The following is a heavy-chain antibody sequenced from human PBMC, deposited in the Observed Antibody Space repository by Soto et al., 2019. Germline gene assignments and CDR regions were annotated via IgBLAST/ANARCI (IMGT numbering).Heavy chain of an antibody. CDR3: AKDMIWWFDY. CDR2: ISYDGSNK. J-gene: IGHJ4*02. CDR1: GFTFSSYG. Sequence: PGGSLRLSCAASGFTFSSYGMHWVRQAPGKGLEWVAVISYDGSNKYYADSVKGRFTISRDNSKNTLYLQMNSLRAEDTAVYYCAKDMIWWFDYWGQGTLVTVSS. V-gene: IGHV3-30*18. D-gene: IGHD5-12*01.